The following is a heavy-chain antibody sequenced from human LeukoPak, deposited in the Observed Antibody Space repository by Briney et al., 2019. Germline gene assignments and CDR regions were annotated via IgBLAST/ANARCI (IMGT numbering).Heavy chain of an antibody. D-gene: IGHD2-15*01. Sequence: GGSLRLSCAASGFTFSSYSMNWVRQAPGKGLEWVALISYHGNNEYYADSVKGRFTISRDNSKNTLYLQVNSLRADDTAVYYCARAVDRYYYYYGMDVWGQGTTVTVSS. CDR1: GFTFSSYS. V-gene: IGHV3-30*03. J-gene: IGHJ6*02. CDR3: ARAVDRYYYYYGMDV. CDR2: ISYHGNNE.